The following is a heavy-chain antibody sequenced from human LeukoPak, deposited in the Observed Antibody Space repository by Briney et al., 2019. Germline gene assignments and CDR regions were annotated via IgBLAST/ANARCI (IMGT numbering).Heavy chain of an antibody. Sequence: SVKVSCKASGGTFISYAISWVRQPPGQGLEWMGGIIPIFGTANYAQKFQGRVTITADESTSTAYMELSSLRSEDTAVYYCARDTDIAVAGYYYYYGMDVWGQGTTVTVSS. CDR3: ARDTDIAVAGYYYYYGMDV. CDR2: IIPIFGTA. J-gene: IGHJ6*02. V-gene: IGHV1-69*01. D-gene: IGHD6-19*01. CDR1: GGTFISYA.